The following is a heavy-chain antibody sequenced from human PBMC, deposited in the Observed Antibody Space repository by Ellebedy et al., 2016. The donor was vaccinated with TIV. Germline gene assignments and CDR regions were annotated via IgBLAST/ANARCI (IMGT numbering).Heavy chain of an antibody. D-gene: IGHD1-1*01. CDR3: TRENWYIDY. V-gene: IGHV3-7*04. CDR1: GFTFTTLW. CDR2: IKQDGSEM. J-gene: IGHJ4*02. Sequence: PGGSLRLSCAASGFTFTTLWMSWVRQAPGKGPEWVANIKQDGSEMFYVDSVKGRFTISRDNAKNSLYLQMNSLRAEDTAVYYCTRENWYIDYWGQGTLVTVSS.